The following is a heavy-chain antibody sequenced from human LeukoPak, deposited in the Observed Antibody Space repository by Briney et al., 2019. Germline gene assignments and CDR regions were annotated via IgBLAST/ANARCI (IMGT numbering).Heavy chain of an antibody. D-gene: IGHD3-22*01. CDR2: INGKGGST. CDR1: GFTFDDYG. V-gene: IGHV3-20*01. Sequence: GGSLRLSCAASGFTFDDYGMSWVRQAPGKGLEWVSGINGKGGSTGYADSVKGRFTISRDNAKNSLYLQMNSLRAEDTALYHCARAIKYYYDSSGYLGAFDIWGQGTMVTVSS. J-gene: IGHJ3*02. CDR3: ARAIKYYYDSSGYLGAFDI.